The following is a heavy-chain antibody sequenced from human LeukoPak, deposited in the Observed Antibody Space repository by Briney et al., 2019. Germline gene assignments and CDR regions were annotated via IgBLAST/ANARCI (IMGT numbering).Heavy chain of an antibody. CDR2: ISSEGSDK. CDR3: AKGLGDTAYYGLDV. D-gene: IGHD5-18*01. CDR1: GFTFRNYA. V-gene: IGHV3-30*18. Sequence: PGGSLRLSCAASGFTFRNYAMHWIRQAPGKGLEWVAVISSEGSDKYYAEGRFTISRDNSKDTLYLQMNRLRAEDTAVYYCAKGLGDTAYYGLDVWGQGTTVTVFS. J-gene: IGHJ6*02.